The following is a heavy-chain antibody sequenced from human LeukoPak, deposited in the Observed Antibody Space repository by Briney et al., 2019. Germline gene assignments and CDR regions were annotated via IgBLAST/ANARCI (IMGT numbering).Heavy chain of an antibody. CDR1: GFTFNTYS. CDR2: ISSSSSPI. Sequence: PGGSLRLSCAASGFTFNTYSMNWVRQAPGTGLEWVSYISSSSSPIYYADSVKGRFTISRDNAKNSLYLQMNSLRDEDTAVYYCVRGGKYFDYWGQGTLVTVSS. V-gene: IGHV3-48*02. CDR3: VRGGKYFDY. J-gene: IGHJ4*02.